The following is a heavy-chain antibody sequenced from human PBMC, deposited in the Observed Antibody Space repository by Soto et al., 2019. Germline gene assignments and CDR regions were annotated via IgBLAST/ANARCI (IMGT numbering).Heavy chain of an antibody. J-gene: IGHJ6*02. V-gene: IGHV3-21*01. D-gene: IGHD5-12*01. CDR1: GFTFSSYS. CDR2: ISSSSSYI. CDR3: ARDPTYGGYSYYYYYGMDV. Sequence: GGSLRLSCAASGFTFSSYSMNWVRQAPGKGLEWVSSISSSSSYIYYADSVKGRFTISRDNAKNSLYLQMNSLRAEDTAVYYCARDPTYGGYSYYYYYGMDVWGQGTTVTVSS.